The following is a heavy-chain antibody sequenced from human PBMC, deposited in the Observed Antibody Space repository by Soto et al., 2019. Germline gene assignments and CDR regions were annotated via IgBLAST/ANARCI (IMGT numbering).Heavy chain of an antibody. Sequence: GESLKISCKGSGYSFTSYWIGWVRQMPGKGLEWMGIIYPGDSDTRYSPSFQGQVTISADKSISTAYLQWSSLKASDTAMYYCASYCSSTSCYGPGAFDIWGQGTVVTVSS. D-gene: IGHD2-2*01. CDR3: ASYCSSTSCYGPGAFDI. CDR2: IYPGDSDT. CDR1: GYSFTSYW. J-gene: IGHJ3*02. V-gene: IGHV5-51*01.